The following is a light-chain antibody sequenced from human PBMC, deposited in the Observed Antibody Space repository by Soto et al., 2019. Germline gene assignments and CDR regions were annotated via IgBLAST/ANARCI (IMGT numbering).Light chain of an antibody. J-gene: IGKJ4*01. V-gene: IGKV1-39*01. CDR3: QPSDDAEFT. Sequence: DIPLTHPPSSLPASVVNAVTITCRASQGSSHYLTGDQQKPGRATTHPIYGVSTVQSGVRSRLSDGGYGTDDTLTISNLPLEYCATYDCQPSDDAEFTCGGGTGVEFK. CDR1: QGSSHY. CDR2: GVS.